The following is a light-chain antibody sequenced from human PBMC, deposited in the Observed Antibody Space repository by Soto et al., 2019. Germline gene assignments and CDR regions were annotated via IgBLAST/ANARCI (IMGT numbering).Light chain of an antibody. CDR3: QQYGSSPFT. V-gene: IGKV3-20*01. CDR2: GTS. J-gene: IGKJ3*01. Sequence: EIVLTQSPGTLSLSPGESATLSCRASQSISSSFFAWYQHKPGQAPRLLIYGTSNRGTGIPERFSGSGSGTDFTLTISRLEPEDFAVYYCQQYGSSPFTFGHGTKVDIK. CDR1: QSISSSF.